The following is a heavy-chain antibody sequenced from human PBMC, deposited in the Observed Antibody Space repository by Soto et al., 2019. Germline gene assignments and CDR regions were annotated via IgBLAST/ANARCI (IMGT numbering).Heavy chain of an antibody. CDR3: AHMRERFLEWPPYYYYYMDV. D-gene: IGHD3-3*01. CDR1: GFSLSTSGVG. V-gene: IGHV2-5*02. J-gene: IGHJ6*03. CDR2: IYWDDDK. Sequence: QITLKESGPTLVKPTQTLTLTCTFSGFSLSTSGVGVGWIRQPPGKALEWLALIYWDDDKRYSPSLKSRLTITKATSKNQVVLTMTNMDHVDTATYYCAHMRERFLEWPPYYYYYMDVWGKGTTVTVSS.